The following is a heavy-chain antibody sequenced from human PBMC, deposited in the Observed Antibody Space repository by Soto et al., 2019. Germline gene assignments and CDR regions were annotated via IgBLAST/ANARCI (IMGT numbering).Heavy chain of an antibody. CDR1: GFTVSSKY. Sequence: PGGSLRLSCAASGFTVSSKYMSWVRQAPGKGLEWVSVIYSGGGTNYADSVKGRFTISRDDSKNTLFLQMNSLRAEDTAVYYCARGLNSGSYHYNWFDSWGQGTLVTVSS. V-gene: IGHV3-53*01. J-gene: IGHJ5*01. D-gene: IGHD1-26*01. CDR3: ARGLNSGSYHYNWFDS. CDR2: IYSGGGT.